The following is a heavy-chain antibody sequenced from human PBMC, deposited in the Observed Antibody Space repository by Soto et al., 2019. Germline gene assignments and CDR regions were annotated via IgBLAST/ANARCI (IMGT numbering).Heavy chain of an antibody. Sequence: QVQLVQSGAEVKKPGASVKVSCKASGYTFTGYYIHWVRLAPGQGLEWMGWFNPNSGGATYAQNFQGRVTMTRYTSINTAYMEVSRLTSDDTAVYYCARDHFGLGSFSDYWGQGTLVTVSS. CDR3: ARDHFGLGSFSDY. D-gene: IGHD3-10*01. CDR2: FNPNSGGA. J-gene: IGHJ4*02. V-gene: IGHV1-2*02. CDR1: GYTFTGYY.